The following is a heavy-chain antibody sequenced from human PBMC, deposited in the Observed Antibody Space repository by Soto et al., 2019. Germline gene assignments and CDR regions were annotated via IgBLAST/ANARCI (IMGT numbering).Heavy chain of an antibody. CDR2: IYSGGST. J-gene: IGHJ6*02. CDR3: ARIKGYSSSWYRENYYYYGMDV. CDR1: GFTFSSNY. D-gene: IGHD6-13*01. V-gene: IGHV3-53*01. Sequence: GGSLRLSCAASGFTFSSNYMSWVRQAPGKGLEWVSVIYSGGSTYYADSVKGRFTISRDNSKNTPYLQMNSLRAEDTAVYYCARIKGYSSSWYRENYYYYGMDVWGQGTTVTGS.